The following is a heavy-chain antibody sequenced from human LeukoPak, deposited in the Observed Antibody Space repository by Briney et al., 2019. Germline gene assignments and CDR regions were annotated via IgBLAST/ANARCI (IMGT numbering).Heavy chain of an antibody. V-gene: IGHV4-39*07. D-gene: IGHD3/OR15-3a*01. CDR2: IYYSGST. CDR1: GGSISSSSYY. J-gene: IGHJ4*02. Sequence: PSETLSLTCTVSGGSISSSSYYWGWIRQPPGKGLEWIGSIYYSGSTYYNPSLKSRVTISVDTSKNQFSLKLSSVTAADTAVYYCARVTGLGVDYWGQGTLVTVSS. CDR3: ARVTGLGVDY.